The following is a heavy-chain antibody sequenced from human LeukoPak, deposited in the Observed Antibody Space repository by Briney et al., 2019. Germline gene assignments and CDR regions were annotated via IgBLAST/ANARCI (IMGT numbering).Heavy chain of an antibody. CDR1: GFTFSSYG. CDR2: ISYDGSNK. CDR3: AKEGVVAAAGFYFDY. J-gene: IGHJ4*02. Sequence: GRSLRLSCAASGFTFSSYGMHWVRQAPGKGLEWVAVISYDGSNKYYADSVKGRFTISRDSSKNTLYLQMNSLRAEDTAVYYCAKEGVVAAAGFYFDYWGQGTLVTVSS. D-gene: IGHD2-15*01. V-gene: IGHV3-30*18.